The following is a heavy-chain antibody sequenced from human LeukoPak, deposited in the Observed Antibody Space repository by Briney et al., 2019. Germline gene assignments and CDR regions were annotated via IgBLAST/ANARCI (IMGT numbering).Heavy chain of an antibody. D-gene: IGHD6-13*01. Sequence: SVKVSCKASGGTFSSYAISWVRQAPGQGLEWMGGIIPIFGTADYAQKFQGRVTITADESTSTAYMELSSLRSEGTAVYYCARGGSSWYQNWFDPWGQGTLVTVSS. CDR1: GGTFSSYA. V-gene: IGHV1-69*13. J-gene: IGHJ5*02. CDR3: ARGGSSWYQNWFDP. CDR2: IIPIFGTA.